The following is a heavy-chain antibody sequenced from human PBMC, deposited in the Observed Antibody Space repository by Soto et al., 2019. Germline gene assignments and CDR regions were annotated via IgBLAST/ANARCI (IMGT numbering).Heavy chain of an antibody. V-gene: IGHV3-23*01. D-gene: IGHD3-9*01. CDR1: GFTFSYYA. CDR3: AKDGGYYDILTGHQEYFQH. Sequence: GGSLRLSCAASGFTFSYYAMGWVRQAPGEGLEWVSVISDSGGTTFYTDSVKGRFTISRDNSKNTLYLQMSSLRAEDTAIYYCAKDGGYYDILTGHQEYFQHWGQGTLVTVSS. CDR2: ISDSGGTT. J-gene: IGHJ1*01.